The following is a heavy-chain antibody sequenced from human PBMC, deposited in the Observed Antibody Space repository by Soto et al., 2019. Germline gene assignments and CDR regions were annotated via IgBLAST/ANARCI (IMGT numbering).Heavy chain of an antibody. Sequence: LSLTCTVSGGAISSYYWSLIRQPPGKGLEWIGYIYYSGSTNYNPSLKSRVTISVDTSKNQFSLKLSSVTAADTAVYYCARAIVATITLDYWGQGTLVTVSS. CDR2: IYYSGST. CDR1: GGAISSYY. D-gene: IGHD5-12*01. V-gene: IGHV4-59*01. CDR3: ARAIVATITLDY. J-gene: IGHJ4*02.